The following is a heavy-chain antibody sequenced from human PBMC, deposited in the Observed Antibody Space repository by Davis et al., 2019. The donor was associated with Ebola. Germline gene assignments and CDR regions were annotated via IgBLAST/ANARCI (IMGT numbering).Heavy chain of an antibody. CDR3: ARDSRLGWGFDY. CDR1: GGSISSSSYY. J-gene: IGHJ4*02. D-gene: IGHD6-19*01. V-gene: IGHV4-39*07. CDR2: IYTSGRT. Sequence: PSETLSLTCTVSGGSISSSSYYWGWIRQPPGKGLEWIGRIYTSGRTNYNPSLKSRVTMSVDTSKNQFSLKLSSVTAADTAVYYCARDSRLGWGFDYWGQGTLVTVSS.